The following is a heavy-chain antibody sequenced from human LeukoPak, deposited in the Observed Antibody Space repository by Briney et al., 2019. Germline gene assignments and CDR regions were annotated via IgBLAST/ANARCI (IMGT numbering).Heavy chain of an antibody. D-gene: IGHD2-8*01. CDR1: GFTFSNYW. Sequence: PGGSLRLSCAASGFTFSNYWMHWVRQAPGKGLEWVANIREDGGERNYVDSVRGRFTISRDNAGNSLSLQMNSLRVEDTAVYYCVTFKYSPTMVSFWGQGTLVTVSS. J-gene: IGHJ4*02. CDR2: IREDGGER. V-gene: IGHV3-7*01. CDR3: VTFKYSPTMVSF.